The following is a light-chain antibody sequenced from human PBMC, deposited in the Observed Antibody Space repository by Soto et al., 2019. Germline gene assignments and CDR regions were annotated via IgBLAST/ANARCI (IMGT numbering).Light chain of an antibody. CDR3: QQYNSYPLP. Sequence: DIQMTQSPSSLSASVGDSLTITCRASQGINTYLNWYQQKPGKAPKLLIYDASSLESGVPSRFSGSGSGTEFTLTISSLQPDDFATYYCQQYNSYPLPFGGGTKVDI. J-gene: IGKJ4*01. V-gene: IGKV1-5*01. CDR1: QGINTY. CDR2: DAS.